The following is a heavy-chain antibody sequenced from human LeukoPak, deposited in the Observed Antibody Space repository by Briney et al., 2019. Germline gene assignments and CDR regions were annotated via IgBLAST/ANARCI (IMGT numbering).Heavy chain of an antibody. CDR2: IWYDGSNK. Sequence: PGRSLRLSCAASGFTFSSYGMHWVRQAPGKGLEWVAVIWYDGSNKYYADSVKGRFTISRDNSKNTLYLQMNSLRAEDTAVYYCATTPRRVTAIAGLTDYWGQGTLVTVSS. CDR1: GFTFSSYG. D-gene: IGHD2-21*02. CDR3: ATTPRRVTAIAGLTDY. V-gene: IGHV3-33*01. J-gene: IGHJ4*02.